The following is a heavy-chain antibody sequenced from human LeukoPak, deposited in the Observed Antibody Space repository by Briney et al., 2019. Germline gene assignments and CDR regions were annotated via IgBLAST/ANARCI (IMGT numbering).Heavy chain of an antibody. CDR3: ANSAAVGTFY. V-gene: IGHV3-53*01. CDR1: GFTVSSNY. Sequence: GGSLRLSCAASGFTVSSNYMSWVRQAPGKGLEWVSITYSGGSTFYADSVKGRFTISRDNSKNTLYLQMNSLRAEDTAVYYCANSAAVGTFYWGQGTLVTVSS. CDR2: TYSGGST. D-gene: IGHD6-13*01. J-gene: IGHJ4*02.